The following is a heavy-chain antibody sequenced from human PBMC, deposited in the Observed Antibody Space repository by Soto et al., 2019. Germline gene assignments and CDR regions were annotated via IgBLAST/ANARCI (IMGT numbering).Heavy chain of an antibody. CDR2: IYHSGST. CDR1: GGSISSGAYS. V-gene: IGHV4-30-2*01. Sequence: QLQLQESGSRLVKPSQTLSLTCAVSGGSISSGAYSWSWIRQPPGKGLEWIGYIYHSGSTYYNPSLKSRVTIAVDRSKNQCSLKLSSVTAADTAVYYCARAVDTTMGDNWFDPWGQGTLVTVSS. J-gene: IGHJ5*02. CDR3: ARAVDTTMGDNWFDP. D-gene: IGHD5-18*01.